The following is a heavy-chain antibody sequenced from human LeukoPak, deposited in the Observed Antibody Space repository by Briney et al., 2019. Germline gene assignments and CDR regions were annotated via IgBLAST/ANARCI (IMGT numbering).Heavy chain of an antibody. Sequence: SETLSLTCTVSGGSISSYYWSWIRQPAGKGLEWIGRIYTTESTTYNPSLKSRVTMSVDTSKNQFSLKLSSVTAVDTAVYFCARGPSAWYSLDYWGQGTLVTVSS. J-gene: IGHJ4*02. CDR1: GGSISSYY. D-gene: IGHD6-19*01. V-gene: IGHV4-4*07. CDR2: IYTTEST. CDR3: ARGPSAWYSLDY.